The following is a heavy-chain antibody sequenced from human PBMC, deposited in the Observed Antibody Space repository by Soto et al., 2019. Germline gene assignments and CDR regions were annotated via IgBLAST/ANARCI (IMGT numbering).Heavy chain of an antibody. CDR2: IWFDGSDK. D-gene: IGHD2-2*01. CDR1: GFTFSSYG. V-gene: IGHV3-33*01. CDR3: ARLYCSSSSCYSVGAFDI. J-gene: IGHJ3*02. Sequence: GGSLRLSCAASGFTFSSYGMHWVRQAPGKGLEWVALIWFDGSDKYYVDSVKGRFTISRDNSKNTVHLQMNSLRVEDTAVYYCARLYCSSSSCYSVGAFDIRGQGTVVTVSS.